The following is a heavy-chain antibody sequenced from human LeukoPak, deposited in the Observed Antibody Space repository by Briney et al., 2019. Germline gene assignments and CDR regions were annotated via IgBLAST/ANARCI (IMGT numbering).Heavy chain of an antibody. CDR1: GGSISSGGYY. CDR3: ARIRYYDSSGYLTFDY. J-gene: IGHJ4*02. Sequence: SQTLSLTCTVSGGSISSGGYYWSWIRQHPGKGLEWIGRIYTSGSTNYNPSLKSRVTMSVDTSKNQFSLKLSSVTAADTAVYYCARIRYYDSSGYLTFDYWGQGTLVTVSS. CDR2: IYTSGST. V-gene: IGHV4-61*02. D-gene: IGHD3-22*01.